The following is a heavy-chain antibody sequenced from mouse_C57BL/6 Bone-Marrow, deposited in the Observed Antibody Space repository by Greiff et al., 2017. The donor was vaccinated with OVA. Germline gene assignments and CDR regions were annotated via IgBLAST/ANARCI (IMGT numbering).Heavy chain of an antibody. V-gene: IGHV1-82*01. Sequence: VQLQQSGPELVKPGASVKISCKASGYAFSSSWMNWVKQRPGKGLEWIGRIYPGDGDTNYNGKFKGKATLTADKSSSTAYMQLSSLISEDSAVYFCAREGFYYDYFYYAMDYWGQGTSVTVSS. D-gene: IGHD2-4*01. CDR1: GYAFSSSW. CDR2: IYPGDGDT. CDR3: AREGFYYDYFYYAMDY. J-gene: IGHJ4*01.